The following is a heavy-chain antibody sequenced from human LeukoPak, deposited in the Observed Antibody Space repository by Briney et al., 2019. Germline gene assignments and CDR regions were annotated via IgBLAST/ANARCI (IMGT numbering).Heavy chain of an antibody. D-gene: IGHD3-22*01. CDR1: GYTFTAYY. J-gene: IGHJ4*02. CDR2: IKPKSGDT. V-gene: IGHV1-2*02. CDR3: ARVAVRESSGYNSWAPFDY. Sequence: ASVKVSCKASGYTFTAYYLHWVRQAPGHGLEWMGWIKPKSGDTHFARKFQGRVTMTRDTSTSTVYMELKRLTSDDTAVYYCARVAVRESSGYNSWAPFDYWGQGTLVTVSS.